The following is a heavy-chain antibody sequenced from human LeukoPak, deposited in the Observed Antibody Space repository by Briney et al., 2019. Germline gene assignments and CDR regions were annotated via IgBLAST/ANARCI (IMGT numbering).Heavy chain of an antibody. Sequence: ASVKVSCKASGYTFTSYGISWVRQAPGQGLEWMGWISAYNGNTSYAQKLQGRVTMTTDTSTSTAYMELRSLRSDDTAVYYCARYQHYSGWDDQDEQMNWFDPWGQGTLVTVSS. CDR3: ARYQHYSGWDDQDEQMNWFDP. J-gene: IGHJ5*02. CDR1: GYTFTSYG. V-gene: IGHV1-18*01. CDR2: ISAYNGNT. D-gene: IGHD6-19*01.